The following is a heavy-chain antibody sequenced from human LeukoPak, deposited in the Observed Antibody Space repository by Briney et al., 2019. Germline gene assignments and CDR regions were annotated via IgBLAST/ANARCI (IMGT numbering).Heavy chain of an antibody. V-gene: IGHV3-21*01. CDR2: ISSSSSYI. Sequence: PGGSLRLSCAASGFTLSSYSMNWVRQAPGKGLEWVSSISSSSSYIYYADSVKGRFTISRDNAKNSLYLQMNSLRAEDTAVYYCARDGPAVTTDQFDYWGQETLVTVSS. CDR3: ARDGPAVTTDQFDY. CDR1: GFTLSSYS. D-gene: IGHD4-17*01. J-gene: IGHJ4*02.